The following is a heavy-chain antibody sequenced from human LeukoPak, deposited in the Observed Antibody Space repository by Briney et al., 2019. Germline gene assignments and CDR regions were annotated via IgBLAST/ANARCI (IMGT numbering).Heavy chain of an antibody. CDR2: MNPNSGNT. Sequence: ASVKVSCKASGYTFTSYDINWVRQATGQGLEWMGWMNPNSGNTGYAQKFQGRVTITRNTSISTAYMELSSLRSEDTAVYYCARGKQWLVPFDYWGQGTLVTVSS. J-gene: IGHJ4*02. D-gene: IGHD6-19*01. V-gene: IGHV1-8*03. CDR3: ARGKQWLVPFDY. CDR1: GYTFTSYD.